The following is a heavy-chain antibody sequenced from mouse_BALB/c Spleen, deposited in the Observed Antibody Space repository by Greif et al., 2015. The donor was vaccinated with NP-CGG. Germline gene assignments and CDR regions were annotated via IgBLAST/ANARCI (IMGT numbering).Heavy chain of an antibody. J-gene: IGHJ1*01. Sequence: EVMLVESGGGLVKPGGSLKLSCAASGFTFSSYTMSWVRQTPEKRLEWVATISSGGSYTYYPDSVKGRFTISRDNAKNTLYLQMSSLKSEDTAMYYCTRDEGGLRWYFDVWGAGTTVTVSS. D-gene: IGHD3-1*01. V-gene: IGHV5-6-4*01. CDR1: GFTFSSYT. CDR3: TRDEGGLRWYFDV. CDR2: ISSGGSYT.